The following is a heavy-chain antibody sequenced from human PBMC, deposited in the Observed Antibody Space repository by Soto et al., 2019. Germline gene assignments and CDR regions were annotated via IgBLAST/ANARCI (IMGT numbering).Heavy chain of an antibody. CDR2: INTDGGST. J-gene: IGHJ4*02. CDR1: GFTFSSYG. V-gene: IGHV3-74*01. D-gene: IGHD2-8*01. CDR3: ARAPGYCTNGVCYTSDY. Sequence: PGGSLRLSCAASGFTFSSYGMHWVRQAPGKGLVWVSRINTDGGSTTYADSVKGRFTISRDNAKNTLYLQMNSLRAEDTAVYYCARAPGYCTNGVCYTSDYWGQGTLVTVSS.